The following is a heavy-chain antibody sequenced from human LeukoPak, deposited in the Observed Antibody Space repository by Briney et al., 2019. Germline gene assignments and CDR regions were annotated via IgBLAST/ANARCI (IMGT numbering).Heavy chain of an antibody. CDR2: INHSGST. V-gene: IGHV4-34*01. D-gene: IGHD4-23*01. Sequence: SETLSLTCAVYGGSFNGYYWSWIRQPPGKGLEWIGEINHSGSTNYNPSLKSRVTISVDTSKNQFSLKLSSVTAADTAVYYCVGYGGNSQFDYWGQGTLVTVSS. CDR3: VGYGGNSQFDY. J-gene: IGHJ4*02. CDR1: GGSFNGYY.